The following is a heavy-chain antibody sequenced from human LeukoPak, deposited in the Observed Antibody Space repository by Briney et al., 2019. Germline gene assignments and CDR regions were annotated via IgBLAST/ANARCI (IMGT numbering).Heavy chain of an antibody. J-gene: IGHJ4*02. D-gene: IGHD6-19*01. CDR3: ARRGSSSDWYDY. CDR1: GFTFSTYS. Sequence: GGSLRLSCTASGFTFSTYSMNWVRQAPGKGLVWVSRINIDGGTTNYADSVKGRFTISRDNAKNTLYLQMNSLRAEDTAVYYCARRGSSSDWYDYWGQGTLVTVSS. CDR2: INIDGGTT. V-gene: IGHV3-74*01.